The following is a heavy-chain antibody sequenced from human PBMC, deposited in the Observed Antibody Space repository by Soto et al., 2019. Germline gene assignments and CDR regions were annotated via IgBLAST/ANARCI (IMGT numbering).Heavy chain of an antibody. CDR2: INGAGSAT. Sequence: PGGSLRLSCAASGFTFSDYAMSWVRQAPGKGLEWVSAINGAGSATYSADSVKGRFTISRDSSKNTLYLQMNNLRAEDTAVYYCAKGSDGGRPYYFDYWGQGTRVTVSS. D-gene: IGHD2-15*01. CDR1: GFTFSDYA. V-gene: IGHV3-23*01. CDR3: AKGSDGGRPYYFDY. J-gene: IGHJ4*01.